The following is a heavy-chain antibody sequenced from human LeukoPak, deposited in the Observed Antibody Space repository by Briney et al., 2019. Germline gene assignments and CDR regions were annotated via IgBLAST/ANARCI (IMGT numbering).Heavy chain of an antibody. V-gene: IGHV1-2*02. CDR1: GYTFTGYY. D-gene: IGHD3-9*01. J-gene: IGHJ4*02. CDR2: INPNSGGT. CDR3: ARDDPVRYFVDY. Sequence: ASVKVSCKASGYTFTGYYMHWVRQAPGQGLEWMGWINPNSGGTNYAQKFQGRVTMTRDTSISTAYMELSRLRSDDTAVYYCARDDPVRYFVDYWGQGTLVTVSS.